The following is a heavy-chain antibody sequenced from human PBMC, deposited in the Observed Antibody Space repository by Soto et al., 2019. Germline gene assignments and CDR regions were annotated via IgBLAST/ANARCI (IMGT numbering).Heavy chain of an antibody. CDR3: AGGVGATHYYYYGMDV. J-gene: IGHJ6*02. CDR2: ISWNSGSI. Sequence: PGGSLRLSCAASGFTFDDYAMHWVRQAPGKGLEWVSGISWNSGSIGYADSVKGRFTISRDNAKNSLYLQMNSLRAEDTALYYCAGGVGATHYYYYGMDVWGQGTTVTVSS. CDR1: GFTFDDYA. D-gene: IGHD1-26*01. V-gene: IGHV3-9*01.